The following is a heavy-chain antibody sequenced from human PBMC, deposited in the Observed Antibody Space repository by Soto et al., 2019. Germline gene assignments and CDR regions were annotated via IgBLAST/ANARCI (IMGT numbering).Heavy chain of an antibody. CDR3: ARDTYYYDSSPTFDY. CDR2: IHYTGST. V-gene: IGHV4-4*08. CDR1: GDSVTSHY. D-gene: IGHD3-22*01. J-gene: IGHJ4*02. Sequence: SETLSLTCSFSGDSVTSHYLTWIRQSPEKGLEWIGSIHYTGSTHYNPSLKSRLTISVDTSKNQFSLKLSSVTAADTAVYYCARDTYYYDSSPTFDYWGQGTLVTVSS.